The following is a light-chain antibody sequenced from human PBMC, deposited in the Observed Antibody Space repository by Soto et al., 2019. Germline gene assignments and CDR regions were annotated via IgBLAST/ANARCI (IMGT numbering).Light chain of an antibody. V-gene: IGKV1-27*01. CDR3: QKYNNAPLT. CDR2: AAS. J-gene: IGKJ1*01. Sequence: DIQMTQSPSSLSAYVGDRVTITCRASRGISNFLAWYQQKPGKVPKLLIYAASTLQSGVPSRFSGSASGTDFTLTISSLQPEDVATYYCQKYNNAPLTFGQGTKVEIK. CDR1: RGISNF.